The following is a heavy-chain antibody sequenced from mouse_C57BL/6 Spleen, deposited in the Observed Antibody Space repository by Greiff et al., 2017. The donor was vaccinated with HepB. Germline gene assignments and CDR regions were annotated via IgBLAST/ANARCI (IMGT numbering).Heavy chain of an antibody. CDR1: GYTFTSYW. Sequence: QVQLKQPGAELVKPGASVKLSCKASGYTFTSYWITWVKQRPGQGLEWIGDIYPGSGSTNYNEKFKGKATLTVDTSSSTAYMQLSSLTSEDSAVYYCARGIYYDEYFDGWGTGTTVTVAS. D-gene: IGHD2-4*01. CDR2: IYPGSGST. J-gene: IGHJ1*03. CDR3: ARGIYYDEYFDG. V-gene: IGHV1-55*01.